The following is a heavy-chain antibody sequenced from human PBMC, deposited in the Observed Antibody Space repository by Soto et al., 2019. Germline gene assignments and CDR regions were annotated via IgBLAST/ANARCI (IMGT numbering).Heavy chain of an antibody. CDR2: IYNSGST. V-gene: IGHV4-59*08. D-gene: IGHD6-13*01. CDR3: ARLDRVAAAVIFDF. J-gene: IGHJ4*02. Sequence: SETLSLTCTVSGASISSYYWSWIRQPPGKGLEWIGYIYNSGSTNYNPSLKSRVTISVDTSKNQFSLKLSSVTAADTAVYYCARLDRVAAAVIFDFWGQGTLVTVSS. CDR1: GASISSYY.